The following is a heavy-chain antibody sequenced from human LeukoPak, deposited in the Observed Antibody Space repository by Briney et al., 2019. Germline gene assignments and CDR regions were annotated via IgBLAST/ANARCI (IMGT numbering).Heavy chain of an antibody. CDR1: GFTFGNYG. CDR3: ARVYSYDSTGYYGYHGMDV. CDR2: INWNGRST. J-gene: IGHJ6*02. V-gene: IGHV3-20*01. D-gene: IGHD3-22*01. Sequence: GALILSCAASGFTFGNYGMRWVRQAPGKGLEWVSGINWNGRSTGYADSVEGRFTISRDNAKNSLFLQMNSLRAEDTALYHCARVYSYDSTGYYGYHGMDVWGQGTTVTVSS.